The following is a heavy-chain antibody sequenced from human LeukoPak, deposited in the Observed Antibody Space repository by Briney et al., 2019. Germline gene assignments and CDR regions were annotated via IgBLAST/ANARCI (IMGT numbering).Heavy chain of an antibody. D-gene: IGHD3-3*01. CDR1: GFTFSNYA. J-gene: IGHJ4*02. CDR2: IYYSGGT. V-gene: IGHV4-39*01. CDR3: QSRFLEWLLDY. Sequence: GSLRLSCAASGFTFSNYAMDWVRQPPGKGLEWIGSIYYSGGTYYNPSLKSRVTISVDTSKNQFSLRLSSVTAADTAMYYCQSRFLEWLLDYWGQGTLVSVSS.